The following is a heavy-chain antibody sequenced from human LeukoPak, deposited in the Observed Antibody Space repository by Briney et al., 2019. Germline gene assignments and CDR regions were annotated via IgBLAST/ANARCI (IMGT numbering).Heavy chain of an antibody. CDR1: GFIFSDYS. D-gene: IGHD1-20*01. CDR2: ITRSGSNI. V-gene: IGHV3-11*01. J-gene: IGHJ4*02. Sequence: GGSLRLSCVASGFIFSDYSMIWIRQAPGKGLEWVSYITRSGSNIYHADSVKGRFTISRDNAKNSLYLQMNSLRAEDTAVYYCGRGISGIDGLRYFDYWGQGTLVTVSS. CDR3: GRGISGIDGLRYFDY.